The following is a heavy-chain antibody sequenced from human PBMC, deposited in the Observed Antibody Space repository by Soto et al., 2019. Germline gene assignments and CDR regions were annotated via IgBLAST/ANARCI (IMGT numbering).Heavy chain of an antibody. CDR2: IYYSGST. CDR3: ARDNYYDSSGYYSPHCYFDY. J-gene: IGHJ4*02. CDR1: GGSISSGDYY. V-gene: IGHV4-30-4*01. Sequence: QVQLQESGPGLVKPSQTLSLTCTVSGGSISSGDYYWSWIRQPPGKGLEWIGYIYYSGSTYYNPSLKSRVTISVDTSKNQFSLKLSSVTAADTAVYYCARDNYYDSSGYYSPHCYFDYWGQGTLVTVSS. D-gene: IGHD3-22*01.